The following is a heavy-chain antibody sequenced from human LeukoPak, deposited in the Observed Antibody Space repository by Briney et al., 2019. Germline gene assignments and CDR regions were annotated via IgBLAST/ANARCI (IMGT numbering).Heavy chain of an antibody. CDR1: GGSISSSNW. D-gene: IGHD3-10*01. Sequence: PSETLSLTCTVSGGSISSSNWWSWVRQPPGKGLEWIGEIYHSGSTNYNPSLKSRVTISVDKSKNQFSLKLSSVTAADTAVYYCARGTLWFGELLQYWYFDLWGRGTLVTVSS. V-gene: IGHV4-4*02. J-gene: IGHJ2*01. CDR2: IYHSGST. CDR3: ARGTLWFGELLQYWYFDL.